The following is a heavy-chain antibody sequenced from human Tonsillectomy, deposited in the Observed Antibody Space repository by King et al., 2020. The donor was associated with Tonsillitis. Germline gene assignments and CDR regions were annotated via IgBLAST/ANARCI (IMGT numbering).Heavy chain of an antibody. J-gene: IGHJ6*02. Sequence: VQLVQSGAEVKKPGESLKISCKGSGYSFTSYWIGWVRQMPGKGLEWMGIIYPGDSDTRYSPSFQGQVTISADKSISTAYLQWSSLKASDTAMYYCARQGQKFWSGYYLVYYGMDVWGQGTTVTVSS. CDR3: ARQGQKFWSGYYLVYYGMDV. V-gene: IGHV5-51*01. CDR1: GYSFTSYW. CDR2: IYPGDSDT. D-gene: IGHD3-3*01.